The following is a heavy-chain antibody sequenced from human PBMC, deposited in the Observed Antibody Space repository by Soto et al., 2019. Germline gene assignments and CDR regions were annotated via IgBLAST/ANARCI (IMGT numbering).Heavy chain of an antibody. CDR3: ARGDGDYYDGNGYLGRH. Sequence: GGSLRLSCAASGFTFSNYWMHWVRQAPGKGLVWLSRIDSDGSTTSYADSVKGRFTISRDNAKNTLYLQMNSLRAEDTAVYYCARGDGDYYDGNGYLGRHWGQGTLVTVSS. V-gene: IGHV3-74*01. CDR1: GFTFSNYW. D-gene: IGHD3-22*01. J-gene: IGHJ4*02. CDR2: IDSDGSTT.